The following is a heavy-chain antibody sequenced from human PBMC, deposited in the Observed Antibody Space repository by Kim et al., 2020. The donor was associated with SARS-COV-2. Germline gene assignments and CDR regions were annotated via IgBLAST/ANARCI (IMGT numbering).Heavy chain of an antibody. Sequence: NPSLKSRVTISVDTSKNQFSLKLSSVTAADTAVYYCARATTVTTPLLFDYWGQGTLVTVSS. V-gene: IGHV4-31*02. D-gene: IGHD4-17*01. CDR3: ARATTVTTPLLFDY. J-gene: IGHJ4*02.